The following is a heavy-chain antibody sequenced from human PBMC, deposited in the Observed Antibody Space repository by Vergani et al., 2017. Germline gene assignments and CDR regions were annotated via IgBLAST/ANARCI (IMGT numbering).Heavy chain of an antibody. CDR3: ARGAYCSGGSCYPQANAFDI. D-gene: IGHD2-15*01. J-gene: IGHJ3*02. Sequence: EVQLVESGGGLVQPGGSLRLSCAASGFTFSSYSMNWVRQAPGKGLEWVSYISSSSSTIYYADSVKGRFTISRDNAKNSLYLQMNSLRDEDTAVYYCARGAYCSGGSCYPQANAFDIWGQGTMVTVSS. V-gene: IGHV3-48*02. CDR2: ISSSSSTI. CDR1: GFTFSSYS.